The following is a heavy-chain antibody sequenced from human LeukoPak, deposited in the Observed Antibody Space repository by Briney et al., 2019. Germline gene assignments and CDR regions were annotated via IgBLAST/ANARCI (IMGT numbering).Heavy chain of an antibody. CDR3: AVRFDY. CDR1: GFTFSSYD. Sequence: GGSLRLSCAASGFTFSSYDMNWVRQAPGKGLEWVSEISGSGGTTYYADSVKGRFTISRDNAKNSLYLQMNSLRAEDTAAYYCAVRFDYWGQGILVTVSS. CDR2: ISGSGGTT. D-gene: IGHD3-16*02. V-gene: IGHV3-23*01. J-gene: IGHJ4*02.